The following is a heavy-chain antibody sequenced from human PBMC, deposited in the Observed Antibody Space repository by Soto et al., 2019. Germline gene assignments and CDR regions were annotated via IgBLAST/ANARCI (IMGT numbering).Heavy chain of an antibody. Sequence: ASVKVSCKASGYTFTSYGISGVRQAPGQGLEWMGWISAYNGNTNYAQKLQGRVTMTTDTSTSTAYMELRSLRSDDTAVYYCARDVLDFWSGYLPRRNWFDPWGQGTLVTVS. J-gene: IGHJ5*02. CDR3: ARDVLDFWSGYLPRRNWFDP. D-gene: IGHD3-3*01. CDR1: GYTFTSYG. V-gene: IGHV1-18*01. CDR2: ISAYNGNT.